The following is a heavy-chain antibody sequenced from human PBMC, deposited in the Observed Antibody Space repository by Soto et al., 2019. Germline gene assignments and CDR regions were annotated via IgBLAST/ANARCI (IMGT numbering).Heavy chain of an antibody. CDR3: ARASQYYGSGPFDF. J-gene: IGHJ4*02. D-gene: IGHD3-10*01. CDR2: VYYSGHT. V-gene: IGHV4-59*01. Sequence: QVQLQESGPGLVKPSETLSISCSVSGGSLSSYFWTWIRQTPGRGLEWIGHVYYSGHTKYNPSLTSRVTFSVDTSNNQFFLTLTSVTAADTATYFCARASQYYGSGPFDFWGQGTLVTVSS. CDR1: GGSLSSYF.